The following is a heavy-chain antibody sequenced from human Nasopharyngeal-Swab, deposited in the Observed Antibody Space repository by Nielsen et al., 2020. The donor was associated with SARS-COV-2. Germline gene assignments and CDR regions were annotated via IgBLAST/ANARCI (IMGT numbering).Heavy chain of an antibody. J-gene: IGHJ4*02. CDR2: IRSKAYGGTT. D-gene: IGHD3-3*01. CDR1: GFTFSSYA. CDR3: TRDDFWSGYYPY. Sequence: GESLKISCAASGFTFSSYAIHWVRQAPGKGLEWVGFIRSKAYGGTTEYAASVKGRFTISRDDSKSIAYLQMNSLKTEDTAVYYCTRDDFWSGYYPYWGQGTLVTVSS. V-gene: IGHV3-49*04.